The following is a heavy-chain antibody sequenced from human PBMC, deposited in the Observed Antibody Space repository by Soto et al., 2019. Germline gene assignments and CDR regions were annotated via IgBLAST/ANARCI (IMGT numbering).Heavy chain of an antibody. Sequence: EVQLVESGGGLVKPGGSLKLSCAASGFGFSIYSMNWVRQAPGKGLEWVSSIRSSSYTYYADSVKGRFTTSRDNAKNSLYLQMNSLRAEDTAVYYCARDHDVVSEGGLVDYWGQGTLVTVSS. CDR3: ARDHDVVSEGGLVDY. V-gene: IGHV3-21*01. J-gene: IGHJ4*02. CDR2: IRSSSYT. CDR1: GFGFSIYS. D-gene: IGHD2-21*02.